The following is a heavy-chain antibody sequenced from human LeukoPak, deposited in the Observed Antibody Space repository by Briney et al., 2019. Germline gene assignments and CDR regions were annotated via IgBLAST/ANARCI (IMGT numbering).Heavy chain of an antibody. CDR3: ARAMYSGSLNWFDP. J-gene: IGHJ5*02. CDR2: IYTSGST. V-gene: IGHV4-4*09. D-gene: IGHD1-26*01. CDR1: GGSFSGYY. Sequence: SETLSLTCAVYGGSFSGYYWSWIRQPPGKGLEWIGYIYTSGSTNYNPSLKSRVTISVDTSKNQFSLKLSSVTAADTAVYYCARAMYSGSLNWFDPWGQGTLVTVSS.